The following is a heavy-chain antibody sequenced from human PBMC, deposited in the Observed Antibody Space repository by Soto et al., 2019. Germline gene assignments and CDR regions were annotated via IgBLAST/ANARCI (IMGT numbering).Heavy chain of an antibody. CDR1: GFTFSSYA. CDR2: ISYDGSNK. CDR3: ARADIVLMVYAHYFDY. Sequence: GGSLRLSCAASGFTFSSYAMHWVRQAPGKGLEWVAVISYDGSNKYYADSVKGRFTISRDNSKNTLYLQMNSLRAEDTAVYYCARADIVLMVYAHYFDYWGQGTLVTVSS. V-gene: IGHV3-30-3*01. D-gene: IGHD2-8*01. J-gene: IGHJ4*02.